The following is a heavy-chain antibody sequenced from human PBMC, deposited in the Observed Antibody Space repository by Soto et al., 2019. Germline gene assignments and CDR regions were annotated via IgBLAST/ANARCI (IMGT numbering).Heavy chain of an antibody. CDR2: IYSGGST. J-gene: IGHJ6*03. CDR1: GFTVSSNY. CDR3: ARRGRGRAASGGYYYMDV. V-gene: IGHV3-66*01. D-gene: IGHD3-16*01. Sequence: GGSLRLSCAASGFTVSSNYMSWVRQAPGKGLEWVSVIYSGGSTYYADSVKGRFTISRDNSKNTLYLQMNSLRAEDTAVYYCARRGRGRAASGGYYYMDVWGKGTTVTVSS.